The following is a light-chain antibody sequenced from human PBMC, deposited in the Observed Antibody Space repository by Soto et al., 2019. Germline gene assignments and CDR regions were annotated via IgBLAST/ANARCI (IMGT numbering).Light chain of an antibody. J-gene: IGKJ4*01. Sequence: EIVLTQSPGTLSLSPGERATLSCRASQSVSSIYLAWYQQKPGQAPRLLIYGASNRATGIPDRFSGSRSGTDFTLTISRLEPEDFAVYYCQQYGSSPLTFSGGTKVEIK. CDR3: QQYGSSPLT. V-gene: IGKV3-20*01. CDR1: QSVSSIY. CDR2: GAS.